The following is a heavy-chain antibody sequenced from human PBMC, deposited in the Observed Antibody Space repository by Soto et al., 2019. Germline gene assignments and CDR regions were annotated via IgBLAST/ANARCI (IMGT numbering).Heavy chain of an antibody. Sequence: GASLKVSCNASGYTFTSYAMHWVRQAPGQRLEWMGCINDGNGNTKYSQKFQGRVTITRDKSASTAYMELSSLRSEDTAVYYCARAEGTNGKPWLGYDXWGQGTLVTVSX. CDR3: ARAEGTNGKPWLGYDX. V-gene: IGHV1-3*01. J-gene: IGHJ4*02. CDR1: GYTFTSYA. D-gene: IGHD6-19*01. CDR2: INDGNGNT.